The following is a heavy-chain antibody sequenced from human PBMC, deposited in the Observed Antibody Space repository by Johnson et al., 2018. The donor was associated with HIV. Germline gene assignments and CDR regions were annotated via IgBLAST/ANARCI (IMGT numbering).Heavy chain of an antibody. CDR3: AKGYSSTWHDAFNI. D-gene: IGHD6-13*01. CDR2: ISWDGGST. Sequence: QLVESGGVVVQPGGSLRLSCAAYGFTFDDYTMHWVRQAPGKGLEWVSLISWDGGSTYYADSVKGRFTISRDNSKNTLYLQMNSLRAEDTALYYCAKGYSSTWHDAFNIWGQGTMVTVSS. V-gene: IGHV3-43*01. J-gene: IGHJ3*02. CDR1: GFTFDDYT.